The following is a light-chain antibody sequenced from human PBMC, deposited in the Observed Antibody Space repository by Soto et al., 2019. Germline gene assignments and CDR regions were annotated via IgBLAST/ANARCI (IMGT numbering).Light chain of an antibody. V-gene: IGKV1-5*03. CDR3: QQYNSYSTWT. J-gene: IGKJ1*01. Sequence: DMQMTQSPSTLSASVGDRVTITCRASQSISSWSAWYQQKPGKAPKLLIYKASSLESGVPSRFSGSGSGTEFTLTISSLQPDDFATYYCQQYNSYSTWTFGQGTKVELK. CDR1: QSISSW. CDR2: KAS.